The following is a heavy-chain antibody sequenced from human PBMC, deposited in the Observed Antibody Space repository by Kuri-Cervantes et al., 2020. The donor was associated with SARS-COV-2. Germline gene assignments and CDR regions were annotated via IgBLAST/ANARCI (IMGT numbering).Heavy chain of an antibody. V-gene: IGHV4-61*05. CDR2: IYYSGST. Sequence: SETLSLTCTVSGGSISSSSYYWGWIRQPPGKGLEWIGYIYYSGSTNYNPSLKSRVTISVDTSKNQFSLKLSSVTAADTAVYYCARIAVAGLNYYYYYYMDVWGKGTTVTVSS. CDR1: GGSISSSSYY. CDR3: ARIAVAGLNYYYYYYMDV. D-gene: IGHD6-19*01. J-gene: IGHJ6*03.